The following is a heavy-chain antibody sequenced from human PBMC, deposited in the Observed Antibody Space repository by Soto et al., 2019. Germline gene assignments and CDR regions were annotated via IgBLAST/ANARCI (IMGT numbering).Heavy chain of an antibody. CDR1: GFTFSSYG. J-gene: IGHJ6*02. D-gene: IGHD6-19*01. CDR3: AKVLDSSGWYPYYYGMDV. CDR2: ISYDGSNK. Sequence: PGGSLRLSCAASGFTFSSYGMHWVRQAPGKGLEWVAVISYDGSNKYYADSVKGRFTISRDNSKNTLYLQMNSLRAEDTAVYYCAKVLDSSGWYPYYYGMDVWGQGTTVTVSS. V-gene: IGHV3-30*18.